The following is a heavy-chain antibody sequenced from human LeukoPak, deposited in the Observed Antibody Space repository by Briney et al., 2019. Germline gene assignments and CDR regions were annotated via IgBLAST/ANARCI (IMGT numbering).Heavy chain of an antibody. CDR3: GRDGRPRDY. V-gene: IGHV3-21*01. CDR1: GFTFSTYS. Sequence: GGSLRLSCAASGFTFSTYSMNWVRQAPGKGLEWVSSISSSSSYIYYADSVKGRFTISRDNAKNSLYLQMNNLRVEDTALYYCGRDGRPRDYWGQGTLVTVSS. J-gene: IGHJ4*02. CDR2: ISSSSSYI.